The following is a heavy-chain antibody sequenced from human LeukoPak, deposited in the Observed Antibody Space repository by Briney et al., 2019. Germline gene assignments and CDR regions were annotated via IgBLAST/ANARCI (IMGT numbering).Heavy chain of an antibody. CDR3: ARDRITMVRGARNGMDV. CDR2: INHSGST. Sequence: PSETLSLTCAVYGGSFSGYYWSWIRQPPGKGLEWIGEINHSGSTNYNPSLKSRVTISVDTSKNQFSLKLSSLTAADTAVYYCARDRITMVRGARNGMDVWGQGTTVTVSS. CDR1: GGSFSGYY. J-gene: IGHJ6*02. V-gene: IGHV4-34*01. D-gene: IGHD3-10*01.